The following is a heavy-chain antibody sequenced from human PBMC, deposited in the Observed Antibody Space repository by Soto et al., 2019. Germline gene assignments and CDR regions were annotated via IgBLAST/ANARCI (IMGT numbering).Heavy chain of an antibody. Sequence: SETLSLTCTVSSGSISSYYWNWIRQPPGNGLEWIGYIHYSGSTKYNPSLKSRVTISADTSKNQFSLKLSSVTAADTAVYYCARGHYDYWSGSFATIDYWGQGTRVTVSS. CDR1: SGSISSYY. V-gene: IGHV4-59*08. CDR2: IHYSGST. CDR3: ARGHYDYWSGSFATIDY. J-gene: IGHJ4*02. D-gene: IGHD3-3*01.